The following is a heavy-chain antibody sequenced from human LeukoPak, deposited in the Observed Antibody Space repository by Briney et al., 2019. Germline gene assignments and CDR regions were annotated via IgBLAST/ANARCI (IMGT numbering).Heavy chain of an antibody. Sequence: PSETLSLTCTVSGGSISSSSYYWGWIRQPPGKGLEWIGSIYYSGSTNYNPSLKSRVTISVDTSKNQFSLKLSSVTAADTAVYYCARGATNWFDPWGQGTLVTVSS. CDR2: IYYSGST. J-gene: IGHJ5*02. V-gene: IGHV4-39*07. CDR1: GGSISSSSYY. CDR3: ARGATNWFDP.